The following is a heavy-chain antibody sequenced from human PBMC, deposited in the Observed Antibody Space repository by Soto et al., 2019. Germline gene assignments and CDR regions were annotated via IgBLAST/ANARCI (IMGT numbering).Heavy chain of an antibody. CDR1: GCTFSTYG. CDR2: ISYDGDNK. V-gene: IGHV3-30*18. D-gene: IGHD6-19*01. Sequence: QVQLVESGGGVVQPGRSLRLSCAASGCTFSTYGMHWVRQAPGKGLEWVAVISYDGDNKYYAGSVKGRFTISRDNSKNTLYLQMNDLRTEDTAVYYCAKDEASYSSGWYPNFDYWGQGTLVTVSS. J-gene: IGHJ4*02. CDR3: AKDEASYSSGWYPNFDY.